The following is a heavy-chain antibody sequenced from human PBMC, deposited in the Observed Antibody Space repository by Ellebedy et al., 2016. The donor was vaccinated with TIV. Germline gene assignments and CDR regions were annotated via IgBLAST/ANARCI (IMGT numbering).Heavy chain of an antibody. CDR2: ISGSSHYI. CDR1: GFTFSDYN. V-gene: IGHV3-21*06. J-gene: IGHJ4*02. Sequence: GESLKISCAASGFTFSDYNMNWVRQAPGKGLEWLSSISGSSHYIYSADALKGRFTISRDNAKNSLFLQLHSLRAEETAVYYCARDMGYSSGWHYFDYWGLGTLVIVSS. D-gene: IGHD6-19*01. CDR3: ARDMGYSSGWHYFDY.